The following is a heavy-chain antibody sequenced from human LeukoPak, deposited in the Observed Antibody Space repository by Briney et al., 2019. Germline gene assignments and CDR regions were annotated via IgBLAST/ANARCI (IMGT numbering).Heavy chain of an antibody. V-gene: IGHV1-18*01. CDR2: LSAYNGNT. CDR3: AKDSGSTPGALYYYYMDV. J-gene: IGHJ6*03. D-gene: IGHD5/OR15-5a*01. Sequence: ASVKVSCKASGYTFTSYGISWVRQAPGQGLDGMGRLSAYNGNTNYAQKLKGRVTMTTDTSTSTAYMELRSLRSDDTALYYCAKDSGSTPGALYYYYMDVWGKGTTVTISS. CDR1: GYTFTSYG.